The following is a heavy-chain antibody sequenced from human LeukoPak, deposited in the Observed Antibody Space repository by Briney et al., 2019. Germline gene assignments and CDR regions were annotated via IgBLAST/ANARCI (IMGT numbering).Heavy chain of an antibody. D-gene: IGHD3-9*01. Sequence: ASVKVSCKASGYTFTSYGISWVRQAPGQGLEWMGWISAYNGNTNYAQKLQGRVAMTTDTSTSTAYMELRSLRSDDTAVYYCARGAGDYDILTGYFSADYWGQGTLVTVSS. CDR2: ISAYNGNT. V-gene: IGHV1-18*01. CDR1: GYTFTSYG. CDR3: ARGAGDYDILTGYFSADY. J-gene: IGHJ4*02.